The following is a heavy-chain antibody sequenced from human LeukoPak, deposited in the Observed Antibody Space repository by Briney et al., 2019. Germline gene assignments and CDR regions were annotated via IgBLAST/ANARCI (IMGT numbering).Heavy chain of an antibody. V-gene: IGHV4-30-4*01. CDR2: IYYSGST. CDR3: ATQGLTTVVLDY. J-gene: IGHJ4*02. D-gene: IGHD4-23*01. CDR1: GGSISSGDYY. Sequence: SETLSLTCTVSGGSISSGDYYWSWIRQPPGKGLEWIGYIYYSGSTYYNPSLKSRVTISVDTSKNQFSLKLSSVTAADTAVYYCATQGLTTVVLDYWGQGALVTVSS.